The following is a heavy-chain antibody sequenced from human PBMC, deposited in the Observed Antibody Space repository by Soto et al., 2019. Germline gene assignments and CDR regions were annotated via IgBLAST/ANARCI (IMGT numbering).Heavy chain of an antibody. V-gene: IGHV4-59*08. Sequence: QVQLQESGPGLVRPSETLSLTCTVSSDSISSYYWIWIRQSPGKGLEWIGYTDYSGNTNYNPSLQSRVPISGDTSKNQFSLRLSSVTAADTAVYYCARAVGDPLYYLDYWGQGTLVTVSS. CDR2: TDYSGNT. J-gene: IGHJ4*02. D-gene: IGHD6-19*01. CDR3: ARAVGDPLYYLDY. CDR1: SDSISSYY.